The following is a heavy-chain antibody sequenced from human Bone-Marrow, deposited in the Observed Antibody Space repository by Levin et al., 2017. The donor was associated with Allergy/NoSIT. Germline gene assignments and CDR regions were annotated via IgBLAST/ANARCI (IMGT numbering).Heavy chain of an antibody. CDR3: AKDYYDRVGLREMDFQD. CDR1: GFTFSSHA. CDR2: ITGSGVRT. J-gene: IGHJ1*01. D-gene: IGHD3-22*01. Sequence: GGSLRLSCVASGFTFSSHAMSWVRQAPGKGLEWVSTITGSGVRTFYADSVKGRFTISRDNSKNALYLQMISLRAEDTAVYYCAKDYYDRVGLREMDFQDWGQGTLVTVSS. V-gene: IGHV3-23*01.